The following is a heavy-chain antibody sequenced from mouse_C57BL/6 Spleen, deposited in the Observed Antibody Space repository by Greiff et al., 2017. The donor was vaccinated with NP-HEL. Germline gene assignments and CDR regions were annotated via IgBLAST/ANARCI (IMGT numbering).Heavy chain of an antibody. D-gene: IGHD2-3*01. CDR3: ARHDDGYYEESAMDY. J-gene: IGHJ4*01. V-gene: IGHV2-6-1*01. Sequence: QVQLKESGPGLVAPSQSLSITCTVSGFSLTSYGVHWVRQPPGKGLEWLVVIWSDGSTTYNSALKSRLSISKDNSKSQVFLKMNSLQTDDTAMYYCARHDDGYYEESAMDYWGQGTSVTVSS. CDR2: IWSDGST. CDR1: GFSLTSYG.